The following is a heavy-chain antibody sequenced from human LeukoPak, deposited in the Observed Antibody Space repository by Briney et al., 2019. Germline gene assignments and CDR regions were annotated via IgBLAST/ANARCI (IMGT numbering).Heavy chain of an antibody. J-gene: IGHJ4*02. CDR2: IETKSDGGTT. CDR1: GFPFSNAL. D-gene: IGHD3-22*01. CDR3: TEIEGFDY. V-gene: IGHV3-15*04. Sequence: GGSLRLSCAASGFPFSNALMSWVRQAPGKGLEWVGRIETKSDGGTTVYTAPVKGRFTISRDDSKNTLYLQMNSLKTEDTAVYYCTEIEGFDYWGQGTLVTVSS.